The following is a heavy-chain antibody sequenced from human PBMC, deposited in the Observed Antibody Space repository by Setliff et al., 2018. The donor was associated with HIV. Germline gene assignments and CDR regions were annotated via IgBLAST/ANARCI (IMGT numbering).Heavy chain of an antibody. Sequence: PGGSLRLSCAASGFTVSNDYMSWVRQAPGRGLEWVSVIHSGGSTYYADSVKGRFIISRDNSKNTLYLQMNSLRAEDTAVYYCARDPGRYNGMDVWGRGTTVTVSS. CDR1: GFTVSNDY. D-gene: IGHD1-20*01. CDR3: ARDPGRYNGMDV. J-gene: IGHJ6*02. CDR2: IHSGGST. V-gene: IGHV3-66*01.